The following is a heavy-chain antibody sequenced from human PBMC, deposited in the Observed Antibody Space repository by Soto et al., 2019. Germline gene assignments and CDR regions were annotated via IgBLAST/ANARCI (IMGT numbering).Heavy chain of an antibody. CDR1: GFTFSSYG. Sequence: GGSLRLSCAASGFTFSSYGMHWVRQAPGKGLEWVAVIWYDGSNKYYADSVKGRFTISRDNSKNTLYLQMNSLRAEDTAVYYCARWPLCSGGSCALDYYYGMDVWGQGTTVTVSS. CDR3: ARWPLCSGGSCALDYYYGMDV. CDR2: IWYDGSNK. V-gene: IGHV3-33*01. J-gene: IGHJ6*02. D-gene: IGHD2-15*01.